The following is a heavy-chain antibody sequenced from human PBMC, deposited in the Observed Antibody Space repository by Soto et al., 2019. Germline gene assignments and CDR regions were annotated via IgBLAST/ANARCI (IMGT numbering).Heavy chain of an antibody. J-gene: IGHJ6*02. CDR3: ASHISNFRDYNYAMDF. D-gene: IGHD4-4*01. Sequence: ESLKISCQGTGYRFSSSWIGWLRQKPGKGLEWLGPVYPSDSDVRYSPAFEGQVTITADKSTTAAYLQCNTLRASDTAMYYCASHISNFRDYNYAMDFLGQGTTVTVSS. V-gene: IGHV5-51*01. CDR1: GYRFSSSW. CDR2: VYPSDSDV.